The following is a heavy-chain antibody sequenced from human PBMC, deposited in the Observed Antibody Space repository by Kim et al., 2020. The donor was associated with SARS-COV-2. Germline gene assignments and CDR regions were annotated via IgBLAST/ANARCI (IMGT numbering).Heavy chain of an antibody. V-gene: IGHV3-15*01. D-gene: IGHD3-10*01. J-gene: IGHJ4*02. CDR1: GFTFSNAW. Sequence: GGSLRLSCAASGFTFSNAWMSWVRQAPGNGLEWVGRIKSKTDGGTTDYAAPVKGTFTISRDDSKNTLYLQVNSLKTEDTAVYYCTTLHYYGSHTYNYWGQGTLVTVSS. CDR2: IKSKTDGGTT. CDR3: TTLHYYGSHTYNY.